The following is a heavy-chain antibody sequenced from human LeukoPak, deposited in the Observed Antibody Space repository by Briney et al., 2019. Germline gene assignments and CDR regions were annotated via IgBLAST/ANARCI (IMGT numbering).Heavy chain of an antibody. CDR1: GGSISSYY. D-gene: IGHD1-26*01. Sequence: SETLSLTCTVSGGSISSYYWSWIRQPPGKGLEWIGYIYYSGSTNYNPSLKSRVTISVDTSKNQFSLKLSSVTAADTAVYCCARSRGGSYYFFGVDYWGQGTLVTVSS. CDR2: IYYSGST. V-gene: IGHV4-59*01. J-gene: IGHJ4*02. CDR3: ARSRGGSYYFFGVDY.